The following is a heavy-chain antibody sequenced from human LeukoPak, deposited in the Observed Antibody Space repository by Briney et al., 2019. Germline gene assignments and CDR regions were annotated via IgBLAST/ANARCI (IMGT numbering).Heavy chain of an antibody. D-gene: IGHD4-17*01. CDR1: GYTFTSYG. J-gene: IGHJ4*02. V-gene: IGHV1-18*01. CDR2: ISAYNGIT. CDR3: AREGDDYGDSPLDY. Sequence: ASVTVSCKASGYTFTSYGISWVRQAPGQGLEWMGWISAYNGITNYAQKLQGRVTMTTDTSTSTAYMELRSLRSDDTAVYYCAREGDDYGDSPLDYWGQGTLVTVSS.